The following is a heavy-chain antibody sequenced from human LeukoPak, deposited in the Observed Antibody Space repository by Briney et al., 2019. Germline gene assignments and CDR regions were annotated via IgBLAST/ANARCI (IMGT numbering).Heavy chain of an antibody. J-gene: IGHJ4*02. V-gene: IGHV3-74*01. Sequence: GGSLRLSCAASGFTFSSYWMHWVRQGPGKGLVWVSRTKSDGSSTSYADSVKGRFTISRDNAKNTLYLQMNSLRDEDTAVYYCAKDLVYYGSGSYPLDYWGQGTLVTVSS. D-gene: IGHD3-10*01. CDR3: AKDLVYYGSGSYPLDY. CDR2: TKSDGSST. CDR1: GFTFSSYW.